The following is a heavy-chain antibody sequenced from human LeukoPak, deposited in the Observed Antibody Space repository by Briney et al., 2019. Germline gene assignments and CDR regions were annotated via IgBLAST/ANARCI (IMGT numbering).Heavy chain of an antibody. D-gene: IGHD1-26*01. CDR3: AKVLSGSQDY. CDR1: GFTFGSYA. V-gene: IGHV3-23*01. J-gene: IGHJ4*02. Sequence: GGSLRLSCAASGFTFGSYAMSWVRQAPGKGLEWVSTIGGGSETTSYADSAKGRFTNSRDNSKNAVYLQMNSLRAEDTAVYYCAKVLSGSQDYWGQGTLVTVFS. CDR2: IGGGSETT.